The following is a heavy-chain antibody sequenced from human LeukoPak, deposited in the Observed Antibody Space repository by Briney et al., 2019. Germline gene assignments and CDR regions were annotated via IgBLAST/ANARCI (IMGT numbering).Heavy chain of an antibody. J-gene: IGHJ5*02. CDR2: FDPEDGET. V-gene: IGHV1-24*01. CDR3: ARDPAAGPKYNWFDP. D-gene: IGHD6-13*01. CDR1: GYTLTELS. Sequence: ASVKVSCKVSGYTLTELSMHWVRQAPGKGLEWMGGFDPEDGETIYAQKFQGRVTMTEDTSTDTAYMELSSLRSDDTAVYYCARDPAAGPKYNWFDPWGQGTLVTVSS.